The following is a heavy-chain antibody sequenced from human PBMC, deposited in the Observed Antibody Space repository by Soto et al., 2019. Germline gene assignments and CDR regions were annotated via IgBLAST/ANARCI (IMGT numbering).Heavy chain of an antibody. CDR1: GYTFXSYA. CDR2: INAGNGNT. CDR3: AHSSGYHFDAFDI. D-gene: IGHD3-22*01. Sequence: XSVKVSCKASGYTFXSYAMHWVRQAPGQRLEWMGWINAGNGNTKYSQKFQGRVTITRDTSASTAYMELSSLRSEDTAVYYCAHSSGYHFDAFDIWGQGTMVTVSS. V-gene: IGHV1-3*01. J-gene: IGHJ3*02.